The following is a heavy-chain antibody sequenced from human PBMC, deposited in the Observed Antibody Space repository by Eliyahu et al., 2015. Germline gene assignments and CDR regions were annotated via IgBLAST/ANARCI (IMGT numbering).Heavy chain of an antibody. CDR2: ICHTGNT. CDR3: ARTTWVITGLPGSIDR. J-gene: IGHJ4*02. Sequence: QVQLQESGPGLVKPSETLSLTCTVSGYSISSGFCWGWIRQPPGEGLEWIGNICHTGNTYYNPSLKSRVTISVDTSKNQFSLKLTSVTAADTAIYYCARTTWVITGLPGSIDRWGQGTLVTVSS. D-gene: IGHD3-22*01. CDR1: GYSISSGFC. V-gene: IGHV4-38-2*02.